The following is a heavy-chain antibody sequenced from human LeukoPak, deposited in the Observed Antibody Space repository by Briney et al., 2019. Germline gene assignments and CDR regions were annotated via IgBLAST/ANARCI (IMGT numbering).Heavy chain of an antibody. CDR2: INPSGGST. D-gene: IGHD7-27*01. CDR3: ANWGFYYYYGMDV. Sequence: ASVKVSCKASGYTFTSYYMHWVRQAPGQGLEWMGIINPSGGSTSYAQKFQGRVTMTRGTSTSTVYMELSSLRSEDTAVYYCANWGFYYYYGMDVWGQGTTVTVSS. V-gene: IGHV1-46*01. J-gene: IGHJ6*02. CDR1: GYTFTSYY.